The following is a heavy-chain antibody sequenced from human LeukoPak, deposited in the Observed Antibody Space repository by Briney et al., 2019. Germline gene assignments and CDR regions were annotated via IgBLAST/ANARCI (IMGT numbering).Heavy chain of an antibody. J-gene: IGHJ4*02. D-gene: IGHD5-18*01. V-gene: IGHV3-23*01. CDR2: ISGSGGST. CDR3: AKGPPRVDTAMCDY. CDR1: GFTFSSYA. Sequence: GGSLRLSCAASGFTFSSYAMSWVRQAPGKGLEWASAISGSGGSTYYADSVKGRFTISRDNSKNTLYLQMNSLRAEDTAVYCCAKGPPRVDTAMCDYWGQGTLVTVSS.